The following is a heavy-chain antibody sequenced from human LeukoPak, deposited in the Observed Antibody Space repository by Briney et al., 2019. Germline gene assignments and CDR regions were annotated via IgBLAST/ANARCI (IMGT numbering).Heavy chain of an antibody. CDR2: ISGSGGST. Sequence: GGSLRLSCAASGFTFSSYAMSWVPQAPGKGLEWVSAISGSGGSTYSAVSAKGRFTISRDNSKNTLYLQMNSLRAEDTAVYFCAKRGGRTHGTTDPSYYFDYWGQGTLVTVSS. D-gene: IGHD1-14*01. CDR3: AKRGGRTHGTTDPSYYFDY. J-gene: IGHJ4*02. V-gene: IGHV3-23*01. CDR1: GFTFSSYA.